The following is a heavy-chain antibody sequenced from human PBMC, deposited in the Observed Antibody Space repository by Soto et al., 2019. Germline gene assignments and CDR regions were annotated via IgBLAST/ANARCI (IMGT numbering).Heavy chain of an antibody. Sequence: GGSLRLSCAASGFTFSSYGMHWVRQAPGKGLEWVAVIWYDGSNKYYADSVKGRFTISRDNSKNTLYLQMNSLRAEDTAVYYCARVTRDIVATYYYYYMDVWGKGTTVTVSS. CDR3: ARVTRDIVATYYYYYMDV. V-gene: IGHV3-33*01. J-gene: IGHJ6*03. D-gene: IGHD5-12*01. CDR1: GFTFSSYG. CDR2: IWYDGSNK.